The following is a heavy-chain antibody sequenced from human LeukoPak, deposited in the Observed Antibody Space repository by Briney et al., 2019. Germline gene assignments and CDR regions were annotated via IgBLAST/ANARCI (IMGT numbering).Heavy chain of an antibody. CDR3: ARGGECYYDSSGYWIPLDV. V-gene: IGHV1-69*13. J-gene: IGHJ6*02. CDR1: GGTFSSYA. D-gene: IGHD3-22*01. Sequence: SVKVSCKASGGTFSSYAISWVRQAPGQGLEWMGGIIPIFGTANYAQKFQGRVTITADESTSTAYMELSSLRSEDTAVYYCARGGECYYDSSGYWIPLDVWGQGTTVTVSS. CDR2: IIPIFGTA.